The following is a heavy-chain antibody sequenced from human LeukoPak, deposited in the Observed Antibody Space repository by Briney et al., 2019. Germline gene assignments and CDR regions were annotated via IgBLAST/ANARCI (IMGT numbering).Heavy chain of an antibody. CDR3: AREEYSSSSGLDY. CDR1: GFTFSSYC. D-gene: IGHD6-6*01. J-gene: IGHJ4*02. V-gene: IGHV3-7*01. Sequence: VGSLRLSCAASGFTFSSYCMNWVRQAPGKGLEWVANIEQDGSEKYYVDSVKGRFTISRDKAKNSLYLQMNSLRAEDTAVYYCAREEYSSSSGLDYWGQGTLVTVSS. CDR2: IEQDGSEK.